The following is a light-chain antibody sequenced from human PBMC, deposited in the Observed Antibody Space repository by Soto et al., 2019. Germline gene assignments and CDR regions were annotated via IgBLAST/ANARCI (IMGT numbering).Light chain of an antibody. Sequence: QSVLTQPPSASGSPGQSVTISCTGTSTDVGAYNYVSWYQQRPGKAPKLMIFEVTKRPSGVPDRFSGSKSGNTASLTASGVQADDEADYYCSSYAGSNSFVFGTGTKVTVL. CDR2: EVT. CDR3: SSYAGSNSFV. CDR1: STDVGAYNY. V-gene: IGLV2-8*01. J-gene: IGLJ1*01.